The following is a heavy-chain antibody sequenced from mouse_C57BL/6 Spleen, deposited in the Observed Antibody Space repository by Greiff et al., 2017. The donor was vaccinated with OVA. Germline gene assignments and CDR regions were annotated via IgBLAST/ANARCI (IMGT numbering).Heavy chain of an antibody. CDR2: ISNGGGST. Sequence: EVHLVESGGGLVQPGGSLKLSCAASGFTFSDYYMYWVRQTPEKRLEWVAYISNGGGSTYYPDTVKGRFTISRDNAKNTLYLQMSRLKSEDTAMYYWAREEFRDYDYAMDYWGQGTSVTV. CDR3: AREEFRDYDYAMDY. CDR1: GFTFSDYY. D-gene: IGHD2-4*01. J-gene: IGHJ4*01. V-gene: IGHV5-12*01.